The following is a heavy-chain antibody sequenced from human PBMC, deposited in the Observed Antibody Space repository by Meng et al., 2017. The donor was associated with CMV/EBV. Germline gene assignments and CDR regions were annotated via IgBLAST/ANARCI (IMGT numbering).Heavy chain of an antibody. CDR2: ISYDGSNK. CDR1: GFTFSSYA. CDR3: ARGDYFDY. Sequence: QGSRVVVGGGVVQPGRSLRLSCAASGFTFSSYAMHWVRQAPGKGLEWVAVISYDGSNKYYADSVKGRFTISRDNSKNTLYLQMNSLRAEDTAVYYCARGDYFDYWGQGTLVTVSS. V-gene: IGHV3-30-3*01. J-gene: IGHJ4*02.